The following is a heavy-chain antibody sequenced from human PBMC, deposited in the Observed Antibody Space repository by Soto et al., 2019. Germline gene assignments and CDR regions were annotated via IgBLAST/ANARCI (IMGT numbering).Heavy chain of an antibody. CDR3: ARESGGATATLDYYCFYMDV. Sequence: QVPLVQSGAEVRKPGASVTVSCRSSGDSFNDYYIHWVRQAPGQGFEWMGWINPNGGVTKYAQKFQGWVSMTRDTSIRTVYMQLSRLRSDDTAVYYCARESGGATATLDYYCFYMDVWGRGTTVTVSS. CDR2: INPNGGVT. V-gene: IGHV1-2*04. J-gene: IGHJ6*03. CDR1: GDSFNDYY. D-gene: IGHD5-12*01.